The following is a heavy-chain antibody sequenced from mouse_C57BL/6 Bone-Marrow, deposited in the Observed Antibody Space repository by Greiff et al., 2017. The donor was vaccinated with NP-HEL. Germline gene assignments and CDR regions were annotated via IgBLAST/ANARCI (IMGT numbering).Heavy chain of an antibody. V-gene: IGHV1-78*01. Sequence: VQLQQSDAELVKPGASVKISCKVSGYTFTDHTIHWMKQRPEQGLEWIGYIYPRDGSTKYNEKFKGKAKLTADKSSSTAYMQLNSLTSEDSAVYFFARSHDYDEGYYYAMDYWGQGTSVTVSS. CDR3: ARSHDYDEGYYYAMDY. D-gene: IGHD2-4*01. CDR2: IYPRDGST. CDR1: GYTFTDHT. J-gene: IGHJ4*01.